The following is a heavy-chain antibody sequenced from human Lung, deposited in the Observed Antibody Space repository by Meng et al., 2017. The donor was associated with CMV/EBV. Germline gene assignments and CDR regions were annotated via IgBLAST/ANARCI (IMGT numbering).Heavy chain of an antibody. Sequence: SCAASGFTFSSYAMSWVRQAPGKGLEWVSAISGSGGSTYYADSVKGRFTISRDNSKNTLYLQMNSLRAEDTAVYYCAKDQSSWYGTGDDNWFDPXGQGTLVTVSS. CDR3: AKDQSSWYGTGDDNWFDP. CDR2: ISGSGGST. D-gene: IGHD6-13*01. CDR1: GFTFSSYA. V-gene: IGHV3-23*01. J-gene: IGHJ5*02.